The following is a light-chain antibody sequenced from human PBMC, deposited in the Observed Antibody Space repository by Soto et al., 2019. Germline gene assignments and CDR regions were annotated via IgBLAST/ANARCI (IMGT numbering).Light chain of an antibody. J-gene: IGKJ4*01. CDR1: QSISTW. Sequence: DIQMTQSPSTLSASVGDRVTITCRASQSISTWLAWYQQKPGKAPKLLIYKASSLESGVPSRFSGMRSGTEFTLTISSLQPDDFATYYCQHYNSYPLTFGGGTKVEIK. CDR2: KAS. CDR3: QHYNSYPLT. V-gene: IGKV1-5*03.